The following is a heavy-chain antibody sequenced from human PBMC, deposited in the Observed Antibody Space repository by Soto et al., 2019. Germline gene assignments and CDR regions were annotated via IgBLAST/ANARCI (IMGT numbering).Heavy chain of an antibody. CDR2: INPNSGGT. CDR3: ASGYCSGGSCFDFDY. Sequence: GGSVKVSCKACGYTFTGYYMHLVRQAPGQGLEWMGWINPNSGGTNYAQKFQGRVTMTRDTSISTAYMELSRLRSDDTAVYYCASGYCSGGSCFDFDYWGQGTMVTVSS. D-gene: IGHD2-15*01. V-gene: IGHV1-2*02. CDR1: GYTFTGYY. J-gene: IGHJ4*02.